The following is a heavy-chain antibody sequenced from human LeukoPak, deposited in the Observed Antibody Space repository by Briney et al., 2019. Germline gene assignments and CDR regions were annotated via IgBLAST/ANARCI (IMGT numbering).Heavy chain of an antibody. CDR3: ARDLATRQRTGLYDS. J-gene: IGHJ4*02. CDR1: GISVSSNY. D-gene: IGHD3-16*02. V-gene: IGHV3-66*01. Sequence: PGGSLRLSCAASGISVSSNYMSWVRQAPGKRLQWVSVIYVDGSTYYADSVKGRITISRDNSRNTLYLQMNSLRAEDTAVYYCARDLATRQRTGLYDSWGQGALVTVSS. CDR2: IYVDGST.